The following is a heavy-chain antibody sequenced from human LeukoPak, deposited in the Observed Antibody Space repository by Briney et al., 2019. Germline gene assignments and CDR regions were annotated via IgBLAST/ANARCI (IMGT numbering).Heavy chain of an antibody. Sequence: ASVKVSCKASGYTFTSYYMHWVRQAPGQGLEWMGIINPSGGGTNYAQKFQGWVTMTRDTSISTAYMELSRLRSDATAVYYCARDLGCSSTSCPTDYGMDVWGQGTTVTVSS. CDR2: INPSGGGT. CDR1: GYTFTSYY. D-gene: IGHD2-2*01. V-gene: IGHV1-2*04. CDR3: ARDLGCSSTSCPTDYGMDV. J-gene: IGHJ6*02.